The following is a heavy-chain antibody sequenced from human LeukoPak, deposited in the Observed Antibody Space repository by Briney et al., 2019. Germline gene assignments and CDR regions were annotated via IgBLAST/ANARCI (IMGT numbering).Heavy chain of an antibody. Sequence: SETLSLTCTVSGVSISTYYWSWIQQPAGKGLEWIGRIYSSGSTNYNPSLKSRVTMSVDTSKNQFSLKLNSVTAADTAVYYCARAAGRYSSGWYYFDYWGQGTLVTVSS. CDR3: ARAAGRYSSGWYYFDY. V-gene: IGHV4-4*07. D-gene: IGHD6-19*01. J-gene: IGHJ4*02. CDR2: IYSSGST. CDR1: GVSISTYY.